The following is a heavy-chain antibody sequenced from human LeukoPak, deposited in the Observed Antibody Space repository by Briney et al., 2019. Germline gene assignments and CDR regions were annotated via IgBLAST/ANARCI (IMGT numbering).Heavy chain of an antibody. V-gene: IGHV4-59*11. CDR3: ARDLPGSSSFFY. CDR2: IYYSGST. D-gene: IGHD6-6*01. J-gene: IGHJ4*02. Sequence: SETLSLTCTVSGGSISSHYWSWIRRPPGKGLEWIGYIYYSGSTNYNPSLKSRVTISVDTSKNQFSLKLSSVTAADTAVYYCARDLPGSSSFFYWGQGTLVTVSS. CDR1: GGSISSHY.